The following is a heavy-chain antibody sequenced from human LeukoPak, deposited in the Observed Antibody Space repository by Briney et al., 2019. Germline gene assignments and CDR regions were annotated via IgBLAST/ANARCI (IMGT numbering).Heavy chain of an antibody. CDR2: IKQDGSEK. Sequence: ETLSLTCTVSGGSISSYYWSWIRQPPGKGLEWVANIKQDGSEKYYVDSVKGRFTISRDNAKNSLYLQMNNLSIEDTAVYYCARDGDGYKSIPFDYWGQGALVTVSS. CDR3: ARDGDGYKSIPFDY. J-gene: IGHJ4*02. CDR1: GGSISSYY. V-gene: IGHV3-7*01. D-gene: IGHD5-24*01.